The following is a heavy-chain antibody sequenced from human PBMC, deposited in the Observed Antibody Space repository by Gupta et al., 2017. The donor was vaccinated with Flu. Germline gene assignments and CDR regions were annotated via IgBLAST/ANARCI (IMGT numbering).Heavy chain of an antibody. V-gene: IGHV1-69*08. CDR2: IIPILGIA. CDR1: GGTFSSYT. CDR3: AREFSTGAARHFDY. Sequence: QVQLVQSGAEVKKPGSSVKVSCKASGGTFSSYTISWVRQAPGQGLEWMGRIIPILGIANYAQKFQGRVTITADKSTSTAYIELSSLRSEDTAVYYCAREFSTGAARHFDYWGQGTLVTVAS. J-gene: IGHJ4*02. D-gene: IGHD6-6*01.